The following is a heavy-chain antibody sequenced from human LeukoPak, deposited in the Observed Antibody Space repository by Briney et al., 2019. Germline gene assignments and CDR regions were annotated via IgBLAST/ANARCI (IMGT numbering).Heavy chain of an antibody. Sequence: PGGSLRLSCAASGFSFSNNYMNWVRQAPGKGLEWVSVIYSGGSTYYADSVKGRFTISRDNSKNTLYLQTNSLRAEDTAVYYCARGQNVPAWGQGTLVTVSS. CDR3: ARGQNVPA. J-gene: IGHJ4*02. V-gene: IGHV3-53*01. D-gene: IGHD1-1*01. CDR1: GFSFSNNY. CDR2: IYSGGST.